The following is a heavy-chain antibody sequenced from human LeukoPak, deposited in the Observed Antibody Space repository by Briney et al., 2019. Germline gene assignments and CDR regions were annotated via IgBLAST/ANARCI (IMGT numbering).Heavy chain of an antibody. CDR1: GFTFSSYG. CDR2: ISGSGGST. J-gene: IGHJ4*02. V-gene: IGHV3-23*01. CDR3: AKNGHGSGSYYPRTKYYFDY. Sequence: PGGSLRLSCAASGFTFSSYGMSWVRQAPGKGLEWVSAISGSGGSTYYADSVKGRVTISRDNSKNTLYLQMSSLRAEDTAVYYCAKNGHGSGSYYPRTKYYFDYWGQGTLVTVSS. D-gene: IGHD3-10*01.